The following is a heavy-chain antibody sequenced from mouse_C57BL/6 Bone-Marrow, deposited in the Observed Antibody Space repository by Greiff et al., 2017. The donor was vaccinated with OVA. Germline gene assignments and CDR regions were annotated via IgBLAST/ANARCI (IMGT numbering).Heavy chain of an antibody. Sequence: QVQLQQSGAELMKPGASVKLSCKASGYTFTGYWIEWVKQRPGHGLEWIGEILPGSGSTNYNEKFKGKATFTVDTSSNTAYMKLSSLTTEDAAIYDCARVGADDGYYLYAMDYWGQGTSVTVSS. J-gene: IGHJ4*01. CDR2: ILPGSGST. D-gene: IGHD2-3*01. CDR1: GYTFTGYW. CDR3: ARVGADDGYYLYAMDY. V-gene: IGHV1-9*01.